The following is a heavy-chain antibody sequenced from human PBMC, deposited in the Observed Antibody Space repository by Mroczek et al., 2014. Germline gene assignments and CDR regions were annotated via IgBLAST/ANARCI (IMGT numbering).Heavy chain of an antibody. Sequence: QVQLQQWGAGLLKPSETLSLTCAVYGGSFSGYYWSWIRQPPGKGLEWIGEINHSGSTNYNPSLKSRVTISVDTSKNQFSLKLSSVTAADTAVYYCAREVPPGRYSYGRLIDYWGQGTLVTVSS. V-gene: IGHV4-34*01. J-gene: IGHJ4*02. CDR1: GGSFSGYY. CDR2: INHSGST. CDR3: AREVPPGRYSYGRLIDY. D-gene: IGHD5-18*01.